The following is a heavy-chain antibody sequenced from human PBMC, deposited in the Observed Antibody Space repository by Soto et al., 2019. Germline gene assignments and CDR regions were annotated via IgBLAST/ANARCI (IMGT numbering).Heavy chain of an antibody. J-gene: IGHJ5*02. CDR3: ARDGGIPMVRGVTNWFDP. CDR2: INAGNGNT. CDR1: GYTFTSYA. Sequence: GASVKVSCKASGYTFTSYAMHWVRQAPGQRLEWMGWINAGNGNTKYSQKFQGRVTITRDTSASTAYMELSSLRSEDTAVYYCARDGGIPMVRGVTNWFDPWGQGTLVTVSS. V-gene: IGHV1-3*01. D-gene: IGHD3-10*01.